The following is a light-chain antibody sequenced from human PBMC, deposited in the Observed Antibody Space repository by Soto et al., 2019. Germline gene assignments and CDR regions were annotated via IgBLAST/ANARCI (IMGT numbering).Light chain of an antibody. CDR1: STDIGDYNY. J-gene: IGLJ1*01. CDR2: EVT. CDR3: SSYTSSSTQV. Sequence: QSALTQPASVSGSPGQSITISCTGTSTDIGDYNYVSWYQHRPGKAPQLIIYEVTNRPSGISNRFSGSKSGNTASLTISGLQPEDEADYSCSSYTSSSTQVFGTGTKVTVL. V-gene: IGLV2-14*01.